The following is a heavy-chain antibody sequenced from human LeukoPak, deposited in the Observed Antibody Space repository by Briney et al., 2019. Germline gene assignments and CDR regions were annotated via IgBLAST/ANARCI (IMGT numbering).Heavy chain of an antibody. D-gene: IGHD3-10*01. CDR1: GGSISSYY. V-gene: IGHV4-4*07. J-gene: IGHJ5*02. CDR3: ASSTMVRGGNWFDP. Sequence: SETLSLTCTVSGGSISSYYWSWIRQPAGKGLEWIGRIYTSGSTNYNPSLKSRVTMSVDTSKNQFSLKLSSVTAADTAVYYCASSTMVRGGNWFDPGAREPWSPSPQ. CDR2: IYTSGST.